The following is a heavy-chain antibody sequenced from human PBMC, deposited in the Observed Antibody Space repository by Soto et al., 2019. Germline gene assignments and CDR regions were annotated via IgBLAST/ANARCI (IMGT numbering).Heavy chain of an antibody. D-gene: IGHD5-12*01. CDR1: GGSISSYY. V-gene: IGHV4-59*08. CDR3: ARWNIVATRFDP. Sequence: PSETLSLTCTVSGGSISSYYWSWIRQPPGKGLEWIGYIYYSGSTNYNPSLKSRVTISVDTSKNQFSLKLSSVTTADTAVYYCARWNIVATRFDPWGQGTLVTVSS. CDR2: IYYSGST. J-gene: IGHJ5*02.